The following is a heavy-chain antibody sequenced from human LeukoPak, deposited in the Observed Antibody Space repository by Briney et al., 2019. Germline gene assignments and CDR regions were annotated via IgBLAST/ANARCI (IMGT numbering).Heavy chain of an antibody. V-gene: IGHV4-4*07. CDR2: IYTSGST. J-gene: IGHJ6*02. CDR1: GGSISSYY. Sequence: SETLSLTCTVSGGSISSYYWSWIRQPAGKGLEWIGRIYTSGSTNYNPSLKSRVTMSVDTSKNQFSLKLSSVTAADTAVYYCARLVVVPAAIGYYYYYGMDVWGQGTTVTVSS. CDR3: ARLVVVPAAIGYYYYYGMDV. D-gene: IGHD2-2*02.